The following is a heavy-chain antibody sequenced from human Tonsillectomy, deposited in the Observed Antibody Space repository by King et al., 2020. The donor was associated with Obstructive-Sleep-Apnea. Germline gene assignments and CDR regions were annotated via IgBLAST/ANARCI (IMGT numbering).Heavy chain of an antibody. CDR1: GGSISSDGYY. J-gene: IGHJ4*02. CDR2: IYYSGST. Sequence: QLQESGPGLVKPSQTLSLTCIVSGGSISSDGYYWSWIRQHPGKGLEWIAYIYYSGSTYYSPSLKSRVTISVDTSKNQLSLKLSSMTAADTAVYYCARGSPYYFDYWGQGTLVTVSS. D-gene: IGHD3-10*01. CDR3: ARGSPYYFDY. V-gene: IGHV4-31*03.